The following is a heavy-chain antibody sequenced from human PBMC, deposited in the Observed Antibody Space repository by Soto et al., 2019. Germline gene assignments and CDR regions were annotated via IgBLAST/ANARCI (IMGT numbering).Heavy chain of an antibody. J-gene: IGHJ3*01. CDR3: ARRYIDNWHQGHAFAV. V-gene: IGHV4-39*01. D-gene: IGHD1-20*01. CDR2: IYYNGET. CDR1: GGSVSSGSFY. Sequence: QLQLRESGPGLVKPSETLSLTCTVSGGSVSSGSFYWGWIRQPPGKGLEWIGNIYYNGETSYNPSLKSRVTISVATSENQFSLKLSYVTAADTAVYYCARRYIDNWHQGHAFAVWGQGTMVTVSS.